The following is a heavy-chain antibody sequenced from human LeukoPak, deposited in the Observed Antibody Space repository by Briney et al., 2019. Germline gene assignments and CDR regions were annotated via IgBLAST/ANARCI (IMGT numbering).Heavy chain of an antibody. Sequence: SETESLTCTVSGGSISSYYWSCIRQPPGKGLEWIGSIYYSASTNYNPSLKSRVTISVDTSKNQFSLKLSSVTAADTAVYYCVRAGETPYDYWGQGTLVTVSS. CDR2: IYYSAST. J-gene: IGHJ4*02. V-gene: IGHV4-59*12. CDR3: VRAGETPYDY. D-gene: IGHD2-21*01. CDR1: GGSISSYY.